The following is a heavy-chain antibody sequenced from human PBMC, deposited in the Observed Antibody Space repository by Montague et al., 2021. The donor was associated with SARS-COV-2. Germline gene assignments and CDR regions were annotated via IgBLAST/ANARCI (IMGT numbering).Heavy chain of an antibody. CDR1: GGSISSSSYY. D-gene: IGHD3-22*01. Sequence: SETLSLTCTVSGGSISSSSYYWGWIRQPPGKGLEWIGSIYYSGSTYYNPSLKSRVTISVDTSENQFSLKLSSVTAADTAVYYCARHYYDSSGYYSPWYFDLGGRGPLVTVSS. V-gene: IGHV4-39*01. J-gene: IGHJ2*01. CDR3: ARHYYDSSGYYSPWYFDL. CDR2: IYYSGST.